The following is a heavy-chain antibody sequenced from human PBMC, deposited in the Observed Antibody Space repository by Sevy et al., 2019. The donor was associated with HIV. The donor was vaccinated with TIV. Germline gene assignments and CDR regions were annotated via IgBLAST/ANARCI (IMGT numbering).Heavy chain of an antibody. Sequence: VKVSCKASGFTFTSSAVQWVRQARGQRLERIGWIVVGSRNTNYAQKFQERVTITRDMSTSTAYMELSILRSEDTAVDYCAADTRLYGMDVWGQGTTVLVSS. J-gene: IGHJ6*02. CDR2: IVVGSRNT. CDR3: AADTRLYGMDV. CDR1: GFTFTSSA. V-gene: IGHV1-58*01.